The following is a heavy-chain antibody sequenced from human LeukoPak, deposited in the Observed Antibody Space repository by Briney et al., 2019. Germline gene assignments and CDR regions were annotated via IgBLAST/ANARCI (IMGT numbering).Heavy chain of an antibody. J-gene: IGHJ4*02. V-gene: IGHV2-70*11. CDR2: IDWDDDK. CDR1: GFSLSTSKMC. CDR3: ARILAGPDYFNY. Sequence: SGPTLVNPTQTLTLTCTFSGFSLSTSKMCVNWIRQPPGKALEWLARIDWDDDKYYSTSLNTRLTISKDTSKNQVVLTMTNKDPVDTATYYCARILAGPDYFNYWGQGTLVTVSS.